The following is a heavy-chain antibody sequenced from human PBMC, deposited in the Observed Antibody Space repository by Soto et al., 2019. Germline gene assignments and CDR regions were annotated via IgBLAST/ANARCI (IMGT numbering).Heavy chain of an antibody. CDR1: GFTFTSYG. CDR2: ISAYNGNT. Sequence: ASVKVSCKASGFTFTSYGISWVRQAPGQGLEWMGWISAYNGNTNFAQKLQGRVTVTTDTSTSTAYMELGSLRSDDTAVYYCARVAATVVTIFDYWGQGTRVTVS. D-gene: IGHD4-17*01. V-gene: IGHV1-18*01. J-gene: IGHJ4*02. CDR3: ARVAATVVTIFDY.